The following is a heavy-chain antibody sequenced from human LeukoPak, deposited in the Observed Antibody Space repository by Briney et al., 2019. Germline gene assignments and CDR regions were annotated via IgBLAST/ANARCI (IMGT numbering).Heavy chain of an antibody. J-gene: IGHJ5*02. V-gene: IGHV4-34*01. Sequence: SETLSLTCAVYGGSFSGYYWSWIRQPPGKGLEWIGEINHSRSTNYNPSLKSRVTISVDTSKNQFSLKLSSVTAADTAVYYCARLTRHIVVVPAAMPQFDPWGQGTLVTVSS. D-gene: IGHD2-2*01. CDR1: GGSFSGYY. CDR2: INHSRST. CDR3: ARLTRHIVVVPAAMPQFDP.